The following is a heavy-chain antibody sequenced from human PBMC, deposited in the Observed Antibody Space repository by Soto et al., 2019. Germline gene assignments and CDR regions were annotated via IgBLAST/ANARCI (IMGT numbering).Heavy chain of an antibody. D-gene: IGHD3-10*01. V-gene: IGHV1-46*03. J-gene: IGHJ4*02. Sequence: QVQLVQSGAEVKKPGASVKVSCKASGYTFTSYYMHWVRQAPGQGLEWMGMINPSGGSASYTQKFQGRVTMTRDTSTNTIYMELRSLRSEDTAVYYCARSHYYGSGAYTPDDNWGQGTLVIVSS. CDR2: INPSGGSA. CDR3: ARSHYYGSGAYTPDDN. CDR1: GYTFTSYY.